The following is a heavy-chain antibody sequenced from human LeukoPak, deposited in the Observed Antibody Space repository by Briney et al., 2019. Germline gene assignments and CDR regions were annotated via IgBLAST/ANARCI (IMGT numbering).Heavy chain of an antibody. Sequence: PSETLSLTCTVSGGSISSSSYYWGWIRQPPGKGLEWIGSIYYSGSTYYNPSLKSRVTISVDTSKNQFSLKLSSVTAADTAVYYCARVDIVATIVRGYFDYWGKGTLVTVSS. CDR3: ARVDIVATIVRGYFDY. J-gene: IGHJ4*02. V-gene: IGHV4-39*01. D-gene: IGHD5-12*01. CDR1: GGSISSSSYY. CDR2: IYYSGST.